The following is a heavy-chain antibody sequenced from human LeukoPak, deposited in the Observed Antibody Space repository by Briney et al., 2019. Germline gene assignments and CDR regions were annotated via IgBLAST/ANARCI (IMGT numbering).Heavy chain of an antibody. CDR1: GYSFTSYW. J-gene: IGHJ4*02. Sequence: GESLKISCKGSGYSFTSYWISWVRQMPGKGLEWMGRIDPSDSYTNYSPSFQGHVTISADKSISTAYLQWSSLKAWDTAMYYCASHAVAGTASDYWGQGTLVTVSS. CDR2: IDPSDSYT. CDR3: ASHAVAGTASDY. D-gene: IGHD6-19*01. V-gene: IGHV5-10-1*01.